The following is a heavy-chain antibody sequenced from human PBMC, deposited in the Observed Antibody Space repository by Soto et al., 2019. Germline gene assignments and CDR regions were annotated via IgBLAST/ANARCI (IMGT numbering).Heavy chain of an antibody. V-gene: IGHV1-69*02. Sequence: QVQLVQSGAELKKPGSSVKVSCEASGRTFSSYSIIWVRQAPGQGLEWMGRITPVLGIANYAQKFQGRVTITADKSTSTAYMDLSSLTFEDTAVYYCARGGAVAGDPNLQRYYYGMDVWGQGTTVTVSS. CDR1: GRTFSSYS. D-gene: IGHD6-19*01. J-gene: IGHJ6*02. CDR2: ITPVLGIA. CDR3: ARGGAVAGDPNLQRYYYGMDV.